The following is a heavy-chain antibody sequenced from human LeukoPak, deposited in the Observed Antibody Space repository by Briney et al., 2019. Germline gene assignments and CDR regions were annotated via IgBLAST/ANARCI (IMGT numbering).Heavy chain of an antibody. V-gene: IGHV3-23*01. Sequence: GGSLRLSCAASGFTLSSFAMSWVRQAPGKGLEWFSAIVGSGASTYYADSVKGRFTISRDNSKNTLHLQMNSLRAEDTAIYQCAKVRVVGDYNWFFDLWGRGTLVTVSS. CDR2: IVGSGAST. D-gene: IGHD4-17*01. CDR3: AKVRVVGDYNWFFDL. CDR1: GFTLSSFA. J-gene: IGHJ2*01.